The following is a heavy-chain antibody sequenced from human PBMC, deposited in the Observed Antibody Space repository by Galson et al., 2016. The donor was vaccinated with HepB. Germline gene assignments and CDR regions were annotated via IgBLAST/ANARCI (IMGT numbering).Heavy chain of an antibody. J-gene: IGHJ4*02. V-gene: IGHV1-69*13. D-gene: IGHD6-19*01. Sequence: SVKVSCKASGDSYSTYAISWVRQARGQGLEWMGGIVPMSGTTNYAQKFQGRVTITADASTITAYMELSSLTSEDTAVYFCATGSGWFEIEHWSQGTLVTVSS. CDR1: GDSYSTYA. CDR2: IVPMSGTT. CDR3: ATGSGWFEIEH.